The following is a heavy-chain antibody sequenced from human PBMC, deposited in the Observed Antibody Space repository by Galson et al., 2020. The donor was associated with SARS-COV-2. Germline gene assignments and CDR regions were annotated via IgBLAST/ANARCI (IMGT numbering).Heavy chain of an antibody. CDR3: ARDKVKRASAGTLDSFDI. J-gene: IGHJ3*02. CDR2: ISGNSGDT. Sequence: GESLKISCMASGYDFTKYAISWVRQAPGQGLEWMGWISGNSGDTNYGQRLQGRGTMTRDTSTSTIYLELTSLRSDDTAVYYCARDKVKRASAGTLDSFDIWGQGTMVTVSS. CDR1: GYDFTKYA. D-gene: IGHD6-13*01. V-gene: IGHV1-18*04.